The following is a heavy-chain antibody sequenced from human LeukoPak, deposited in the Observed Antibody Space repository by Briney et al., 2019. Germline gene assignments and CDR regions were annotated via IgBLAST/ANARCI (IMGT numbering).Heavy chain of an antibody. J-gene: IGHJ3*02. D-gene: IGHD2-8*01. CDR2: INPSGGTT. CDR1: GYTFTGYY. CDR3: ARQRGGQYEDGFDI. V-gene: IGHV1-46*01. Sequence: ASVKVSCKASGYTFTGYYMHWVRQAPGQGLEWKGIINPSGGTTIYAQKFQGRVTMTRDTSTSTVYMELSSLRSEDTAVYYCARQRGGQYEDGFDIWGQGTMVTVSS.